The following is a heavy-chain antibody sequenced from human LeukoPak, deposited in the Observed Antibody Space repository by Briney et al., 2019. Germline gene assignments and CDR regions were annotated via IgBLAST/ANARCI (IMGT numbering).Heavy chain of an antibody. J-gene: IGHJ4*02. D-gene: IGHD6-19*01. V-gene: IGHV3-23*01. Sequence: GGSLRLSCAASGFTFSSNAMSWVRQAPGKGLEWVSTISDSGRSTNYADSVKSRFTISRDNSKNTLSLQMNSLRAEDTAAYYCAKDLRSSGLANYYFGYWGQGTLVTVSS. CDR1: GFTFSSNA. CDR2: ISDSGRST. CDR3: AKDLRSSGLANYYFGY.